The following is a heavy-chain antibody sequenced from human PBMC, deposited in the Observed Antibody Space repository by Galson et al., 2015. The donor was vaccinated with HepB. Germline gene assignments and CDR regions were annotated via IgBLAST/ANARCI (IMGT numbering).Heavy chain of an antibody. CDR2: IDPSDSYT. V-gene: IGHV5-10-1*01. CDR3: ARILSFSLPHHDY. J-gene: IGHJ4*02. CDR1: GYSFTSYW. Sequence: QSGAEVKKPGESLRISCKGSGYSFTSYWISWVRQMPGRGLEWMGRIDPSDSYTNYSPSFQGHVTISVDKSISTAYLQWSSLKASDTAMYYCARILSFSLPHHDYWGQGTLVTVSS. D-gene: IGHD3-16*02.